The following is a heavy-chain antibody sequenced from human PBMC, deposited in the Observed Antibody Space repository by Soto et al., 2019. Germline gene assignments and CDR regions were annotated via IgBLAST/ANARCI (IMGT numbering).Heavy chain of an antibody. Sequence: ASVKVSCKASGYTFTGYYMHWVRQAPGQGLEWMGWINPNSGGTNYAQKFQGWVTMTRDTSISTAYMELSRLRSDDTAVYYCARARSQDPFAAGYYWGQGTLLTVSS. J-gene: IGHJ4*02. D-gene: IGHD3-16*01. CDR3: ARARSQDPFAAGYY. CDR1: GYTFTGYY. CDR2: INPNSGGT. V-gene: IGHV1-2*04.